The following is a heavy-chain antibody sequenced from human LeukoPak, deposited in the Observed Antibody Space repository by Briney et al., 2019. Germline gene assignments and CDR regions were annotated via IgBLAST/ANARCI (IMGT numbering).Heavy chain of an antibody. D-gene: IGHD4-17*01. CDR2: INHSGST. V-gene: IGHV4-34*01. CDR1: GGSFSGYY. J-gene: IGHJ2*01. CDR3: ARGASVTTSRTYWYFDL. Sequence: SATLSLTCAVYGGSFSGYYWSWIRQPPGKGLEWIGEINHSGSTNYNPSLKSRVTISVDTSKNQFSLKLSSVTAADMAVYYCARGASVTTSRTYWYFDLWGRGTLVTVSS.